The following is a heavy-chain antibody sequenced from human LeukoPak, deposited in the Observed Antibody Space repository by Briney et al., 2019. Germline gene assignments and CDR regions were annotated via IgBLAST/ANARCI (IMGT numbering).Heavy chain of an antibody. J-gene: IGHJ5*02. Sequence: TGGSLRLSCAASGFTVSNNYLHWVRQAPGKGLEWVSVIYSGGTTYYANSVKGRFTISRDSSKNTMYLQMNSLRVEDTAMYYWGRDVGPSGQGTLVTVSS. CDR3: GRDVGP. CDR1: GFTVSNNY. CDR2: IYSGGTT. V-gene: IGHV3-53*01.